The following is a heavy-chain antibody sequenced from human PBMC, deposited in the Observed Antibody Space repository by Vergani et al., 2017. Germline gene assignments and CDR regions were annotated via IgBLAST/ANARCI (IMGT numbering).Heavy chain of an antibody. D-gene: IGHD3-22*01. J-gene: IGHJ4*02. CDR1: GGTFSSYA. Sequence: QVQLVQSGAEVKKPGSSVQVSCKASGGTFSSYAISWVRQAPGQGLEWMGRIIPILGIANYAQKFQGRVTITADKSTSTAYMELSSLRSEDTAVYYCATDLAAGYYDSSGYYYYFDYWGQGTLVTVSS. CDR2: IIPILGIA. V-gene: IGHV1-69*04. CDR3: ATDLAAGYYDSSGYYYYFDY.